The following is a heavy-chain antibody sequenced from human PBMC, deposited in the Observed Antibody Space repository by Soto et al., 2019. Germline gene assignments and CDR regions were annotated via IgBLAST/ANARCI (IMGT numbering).Heavy chain of an antibody. D-gene: IGHD3-10*01. V-gene: IGHV3-30-3*01. J-gene: IGHJ5*02. CDR3: ARVMRHDYLSGRLDT. CDR1: GFTFSDYP. CDR2: ISYDGNDE. Sequence: QVKLVESGGGVVQPGASLSLSCVASGFTFSDYPLHWVRRAPGKGLEWVAVISYDGNDESYSDSVKGRFTISRDNSKSSVYLQMTSLTADDPAVYLCARVMRHDYLSGRLDTLAQGTLVTVSS.